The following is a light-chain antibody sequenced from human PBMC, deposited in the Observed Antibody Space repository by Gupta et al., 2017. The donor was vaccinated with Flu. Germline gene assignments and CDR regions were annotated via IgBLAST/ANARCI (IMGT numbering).Light chain of an antibody. CDR3: QQCDSSLPCT. CDR2: GAS. V-gene: IGKV1-9*01. Sequence: DIHLTQSPSFLSASVGDRVTITCRASHGISSYLGWYQQKPGKAPELLIYGASTWPSGVPARFSGSGSGTEFTLTISSLQPEDFATYYCQQCDSSLPCTFGQGTKLDIK. CDR1: HGISSY. J-gene: IGKJ2*02.